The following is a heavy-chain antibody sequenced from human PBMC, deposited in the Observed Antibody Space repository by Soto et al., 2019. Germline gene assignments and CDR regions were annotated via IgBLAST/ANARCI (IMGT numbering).Heavy chain of an antibody. V-gene: IGHV1-18*01. J-gene: IGHJ6*02. D-gene: IGHD2-8*01. CDR2: ISVYNGDT. CDR3: AKNGQPPYYYYGMDV. Sequence: QGQLVQSGAEVKKPGASVKVSCKASGYTFTRYGISWVRQAPGQGLEWMGWISVYNGDTNYAQKFHGRGTMTVDTSTTTAFMELTSLTSDDRAVYYCAKNGQPPYYYYGMDVWGQGTTVTVAS. CDR1: GYTFTRYG.